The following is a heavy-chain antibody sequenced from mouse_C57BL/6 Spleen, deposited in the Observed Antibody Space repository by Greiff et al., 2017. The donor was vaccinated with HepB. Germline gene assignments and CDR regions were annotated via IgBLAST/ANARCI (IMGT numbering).Heavy chain of an antibody. Sequence: VQGVESGPELVKPGASVKISCKASGYAFSSSWMNWVKQRPGKGLEWIGRIYPGEGDTNYNGKFKGKATLTADKSSSTAYMQLSSLTSEDSAVYFCAREEAVLRYDYWGQGTTLTVSS. V-gene: IGHV1-82*01. D-gene: IGHD1-1*01. J-gene: IGHJ2*01. CDR1: GYAFSSSW. CDR3: AREEAVLRYDY. CDR2: IYPGEGDT.